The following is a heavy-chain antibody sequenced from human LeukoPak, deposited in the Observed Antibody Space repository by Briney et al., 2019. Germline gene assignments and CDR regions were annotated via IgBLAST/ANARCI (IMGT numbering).Heavy chain of an antibody. D-gene: IGHD3-22*01. CDR3: ARVRTSYYDSSGHSDAFDV. CDR2: IYSGGST. CDR1: GFTVSSNY. J-gene: IGHJ3*01. V-gene: IGHV3-66*01. Sequence: PGGSLRLSCAASGFTVSSNYMSWVRQAPGKGLEWVSVIYSGGSTYYADSVKGRFTISRDNSKNTLYLQMNSLRAEDTAVYYCARVRTSYYDSSGHSDAFDVWGQGTMVTVSS.